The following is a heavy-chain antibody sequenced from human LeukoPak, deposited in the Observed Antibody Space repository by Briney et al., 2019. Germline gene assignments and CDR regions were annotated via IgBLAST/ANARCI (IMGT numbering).Heavy chain of an antibody. J-gene: IGHJ6*02. D-gene: IGHD3-3*01. V-gene: IGHV3-30*18. Sequence: GGSLRLSCAASGFTFSSYGMHWVRQAPGKGLEWVAVISYDGSNKYYADSVKGRFTICRDNSKNTLYLQMDSLRAEDTAVYYCAKDIIQYYYYGMDVWGQGTTVTVSS. CDR3: AKDIIQYYYYGMDV. CDR1: GFTFSSYG. CDR2: ISYDGSNK.